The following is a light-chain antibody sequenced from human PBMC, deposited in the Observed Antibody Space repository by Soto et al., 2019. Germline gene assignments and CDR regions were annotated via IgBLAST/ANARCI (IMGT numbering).Light chain of an antibody. CDR2: DVS. Sequence: QSALTQPASVSGSPGQSITISCTGTSSDVGGYNYVAWYQHHPGKAPKVMIYDVSNRPSGVSNRFSGSKSGNTASLTISGVQAEDEADYYCSSYTSTSTLVIFGGGTKLTVL. V-gene: IGLV2-14*03. J-gene: IGLJ2*01. CDR1: SSDVGGYNY. CDR3: SSYTSTSTLVI.